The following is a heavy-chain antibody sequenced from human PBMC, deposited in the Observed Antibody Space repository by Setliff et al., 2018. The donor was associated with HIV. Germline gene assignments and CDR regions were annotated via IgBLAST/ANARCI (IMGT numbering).Heavy chain of an antibody. CDR3: ARQNSGYAPGPFDY. CDR1: GGSISSYY. J-gene: IGHJ4*02. D-gene: IGHD5-12*01. Sequence: SETLSLTCTVSGGSISSYYWSWIRQPAGKGLEWIGRIYTSGSTNYNPSLKSRVTISVDTSKRQFSLKLSSVTAADTAVYYCARQNSGYAPGPFDYWGQGILVTVSS. V-gene: IGHV4-4*07. CDR2: IYTSGST.